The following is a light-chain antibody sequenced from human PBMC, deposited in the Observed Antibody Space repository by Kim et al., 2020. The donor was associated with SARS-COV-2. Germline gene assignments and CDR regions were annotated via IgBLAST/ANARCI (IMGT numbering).Light chain of an antibody. J-gene: IGLJ1*01. Sequence: QSVLTQPPSVSAAPGQKVTISCSGRSSNIGNNFVSWYQQLPGTAPKLLIYDNNKRPSGIPDRFSGSKSGTSATLGITGLQTGDEADYYCGTWDSSLGAYVFGTGTKVTVL. V-gene: IGLV1-51*01. CDR1: SSNIGNNF. CDR3: GTWDSSLGAYV. CDR2: DNN.